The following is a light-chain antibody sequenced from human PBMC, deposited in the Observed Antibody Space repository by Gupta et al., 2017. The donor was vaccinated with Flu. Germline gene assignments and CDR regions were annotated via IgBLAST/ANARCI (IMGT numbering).Light chain of an antibody. J-gene: IGKJ1*01. V-gene: IGKV3-20*01. Sequence: DIVLTQSPGTLSLSPGERATLSCRASQSLSANFLAWYKQKPGQAPRLLIYGASSRDTGIPDRFSGSGSGKDLPLTISRREPEDFAVYYCQRHGGSPKWTFGQGTKVEIK. CDR1: QSLSANF. CDR2: GAS. CDR3: QRHGGSPKWT.